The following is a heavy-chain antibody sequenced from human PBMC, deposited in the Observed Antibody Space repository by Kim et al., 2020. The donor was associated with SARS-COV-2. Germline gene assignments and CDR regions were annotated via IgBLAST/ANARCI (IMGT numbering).Heavy chain of an antibody. D-gene: IGHD3-3*01. CDR2: INHSGST. CDR3: ARAPPRFWSGYSWYFDL. V-gene: IGHV4-34*01. CDR1: GGSFSGYY. J-gene: IGHJ2*01. Sequence: SDTLSLTCAVYGGSFSGYYWSWIRQPPGKGLEWIGEINHSGSTNYNPSLKSRVTISVDTSKNQFSLKLSSVTAADTAVYYCARAPPRFWSGYSWYFDLWGRGTLVTVSS.